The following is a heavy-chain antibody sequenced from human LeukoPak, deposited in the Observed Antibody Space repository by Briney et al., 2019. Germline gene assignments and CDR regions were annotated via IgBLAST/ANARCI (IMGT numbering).Heavy chain of an antibody. CDR2: INPNSGGT. CDR1: GYTFTGYY. V-gene: IGHV1-2*02. CDR3: ARVVRGVISGWFDP. D-gene: IGHD3-10*01. Sequence: ASVKVSFKASGYTFTGYYMHWVRQAPGQGLEWMGWINPNSGGTNYAQKFQGRVTMTRDTSISTAYMELSRLRSDDTAVYYCARVVRGVISGWFDPWGQGTLVTVSS. J-gene: IGHJ5*02.